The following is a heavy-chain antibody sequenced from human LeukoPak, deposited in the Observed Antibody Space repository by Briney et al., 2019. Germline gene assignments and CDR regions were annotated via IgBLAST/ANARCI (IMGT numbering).Heavy chain of an antibody. CDR2: IVSFSSPV. J-gene: IGHJ4*02. V-gene: IGHV3-48*04. Sequence: GGSLRLSCAASGFTFGDYAMIWVRQTPGKGLEWLSYIVSFSSPVYYADSVKGRFTISRDNAKNSLYLQMNSLRAEDTAMYYCARFLNNYTYADYWGQGTLVTVPS. D-gene: IGHD1/OR15-1a*01. CDR3: ARFLNNYTYADY. CDR1: GFTFGDYA.